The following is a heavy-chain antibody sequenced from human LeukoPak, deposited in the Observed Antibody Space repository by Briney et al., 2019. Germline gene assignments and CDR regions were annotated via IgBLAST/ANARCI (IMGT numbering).Heavy chain of an antibody. CDR3: ARINTHSYDFWSGYYTGYLYYFDY. D-gene: IGHD3-3*01. CDR2: IYYSGST. V-gene: IGHV4-59*01. CDR1: GGSISSYY. J-gene: IGHJ4*02. Sequence: SETLSLTCTVSGGSISSYYWSWIRQPPGKGLEWIGYIYYSGSTNYNPSLKSRVTISVDTSKNQFPLKLSSVTAADTAVYYCARINTHSYDFWSGYYTGYLYYFDYWGQGTLVTVSS.